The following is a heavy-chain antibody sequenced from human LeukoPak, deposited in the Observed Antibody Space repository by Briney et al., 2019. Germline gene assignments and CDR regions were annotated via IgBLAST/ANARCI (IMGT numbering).Heavy chain of an antibody. Sequence: PGVSLRLSCAASGFTFSSYGMHWVRQAPGKGLEWVVVISYDGSSKYYADSVKGRFTISRDNSKNTLFLQMNSLRADDTAVFYCAKDGGFYGENLDYWGQGTLVTVSS. CDR2: ISYDGSSK. CDR1: GFTFSSYG. J-gene: IGHJ4*02. V-gene: IGHV3-30*18. CDR3: AKDGGFYGENLDY. D-gene: IGHD4-17*01.